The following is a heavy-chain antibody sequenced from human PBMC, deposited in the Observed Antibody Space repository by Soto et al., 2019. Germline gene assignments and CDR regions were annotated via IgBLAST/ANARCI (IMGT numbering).Heavy chain of an antibody. D-gene: IGHD3-16*01. V-gene: IGHV3-30*18. J-gene: IGHJ1*01. CDR2: ITYDGSFQ. CDR1: GVNCDDYG. Sequence: GGSLRVCCRAAGVNCDDYGMHWVRQAPGKGLEWVAVITYDGSFQYYADSVKGRFTISRDNSKNTLSLHLHTLKPEDTAVYYCAKDRGGRTFYTPLAFWGQGTLVTVTS. CDR3: AKDRGGRTFYTPLAF.